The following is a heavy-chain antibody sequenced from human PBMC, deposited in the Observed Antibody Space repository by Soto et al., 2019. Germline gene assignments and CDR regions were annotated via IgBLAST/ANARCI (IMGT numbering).Heavy chain of an antibody. Sequence: GSLRLSCAASGFTFSSYWMHWVRQAPGKGLVWVSRINSDGSSTSYADSVKGRFTISRDNAKNTLYLQMNSLRAEDTAVYYCARTITIFGVVPDYWGQGTLVTVSS. CDR1: GFTFSSYW. J-gene: IGHJ4*02. V-gene: IGHV3-74*01. CDR2: INSDGSST. D-gene: IGHD3-3*01. CDR3: ARTITIFGVVPDY.